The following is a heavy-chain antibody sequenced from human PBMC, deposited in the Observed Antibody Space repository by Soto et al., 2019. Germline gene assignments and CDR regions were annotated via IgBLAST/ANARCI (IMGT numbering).Heavy chain of an antibody. CDR2: IYHSGST. CDR1: GGSISSGGYS. J-gene: IGHJ3*02. CDR3: ARAAPGGAFDI. D-gene: IGHD1-1*01. V-gene: IGHV4-30-2*01. Sequence: KASETLSLTCAVSGGSISSGGYSWSWIRQPPGKGLEWIGYIYHSGSTYYNPSLKSRVTISVDRSKNQFSLKLSSVTAADTAVYYCARAAPGGAFDIWGQGTMVTVSS.